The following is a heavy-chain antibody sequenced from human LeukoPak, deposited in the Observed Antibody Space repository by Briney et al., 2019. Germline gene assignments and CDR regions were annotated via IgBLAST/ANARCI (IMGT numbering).Heavy chain of an antibody. V-gene: IGHV3-9*01. CDR3: AKERSGIAGARGSLDY. D-gene: IGHD1-26*01. Sequence: GRSLRLSCAASGFTFDDYAMHWVRQAPGKGLEWVSGISWNSGSIGYADSVKGRFTISRDNAKNSLYLQMNSLRAEDTALYYCAKERSGIAGARGSLDYWGQGTLVTVSS. J-gene: IGHJ4*02. CDR1: GFTFDDYA. CDR2: ISWNSGSI.